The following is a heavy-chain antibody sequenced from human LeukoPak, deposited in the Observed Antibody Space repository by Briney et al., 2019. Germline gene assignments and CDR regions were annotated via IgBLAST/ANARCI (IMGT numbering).Heavy chain of an antibody. D-gene: IGHD6-19*01. Sequence: ASVKVSCKASGYTFTGYYMHWVRQAPGQGLEWMGIINPSGGSTSYAQKFQGRVTMTRDTSTSTVYMELSSLRSEDTAVYYCARSGYSSGWYHEYFQHWGQGTLVTVSS. CDR2: INPSGGST. J-gene: IGHJ1*01. CDR1: GYTFTGYY. V-gene: IGHV1-46*01. CDR3: ARSGYSSGWYHEYFQH.